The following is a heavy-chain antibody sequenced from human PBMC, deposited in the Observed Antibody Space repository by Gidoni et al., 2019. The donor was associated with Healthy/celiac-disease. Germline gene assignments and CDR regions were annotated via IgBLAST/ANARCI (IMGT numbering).Heavy chain of an antibody. CDR3: ARQPLAAAGTVSFDY. CDR1: GGSISSSSYS. Sequence: QLQLQESGPGLVKPSETLSLTCTVSGGSISSSSYSWGWIRQPPGKGLEWIGSIYYSGSTYYNPSLKRRVTISVDTSKNQCSLKLSSVTAADTAVYYCARQPLAAAGTVSFDYWGQGTLVTVSS. CDR2: IYYSGST. J-gene: IGHJ4*02. V-gene: IGHV4-39*01. D-gene: IGHD6-13*01.